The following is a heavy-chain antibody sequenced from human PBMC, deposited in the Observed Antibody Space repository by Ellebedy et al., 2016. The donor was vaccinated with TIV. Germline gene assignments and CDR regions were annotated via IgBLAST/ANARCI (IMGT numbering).Heavy chain of an antibody. V-gene: IGHV4-59*12. Sequence: MPSETLSLTCTVSGDSISSYYWSWIRQPPGRGLEWIGCIHDSGSTKYSPSLKSRVTMSINPSRNQFSLKLNSVTAADTAVFYCAREFFGSGSSFHFDYWGQGALVTVSS. D-gene: IGHD3-10*01. CDR3: AREFFGSGSSFHFDY. J-gene: IGHJ4*02. CDR2: IHDSGST. CDR1: GDSISSYY.